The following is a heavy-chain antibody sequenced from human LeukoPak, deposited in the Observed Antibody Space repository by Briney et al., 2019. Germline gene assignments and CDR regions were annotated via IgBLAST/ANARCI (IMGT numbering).Heavy chain of an antibody. D-gene: IGHD1-1*01. J-gene: IGHJ5*02. CDR1: GYTFTGYY. Sequence: GASVKVSCKASGYTFTGYYMHWVRQAPGQGLEWMGRIIPILGIANYAQKFQGRVTITADKSTSTAYMELSSLRSEDTAVYYCARGFELERLTGPTKFDPWGQGTLVTVSS. V-gene: IGHV1-69*04. CDR3: ARGFELERLTGPTKFDP. CDR2: IIPILGIA.